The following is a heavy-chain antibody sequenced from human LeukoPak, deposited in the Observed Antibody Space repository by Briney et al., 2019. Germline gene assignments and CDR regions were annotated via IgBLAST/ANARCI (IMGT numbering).Heavy chain of an antibody. D-gene: IGHD6-13*01. CDR3: AKAGSRSWYSFDY. CDR1: GYSFTGYY. Sequence: ASVKVSCKASGYSFTGYYMHWVRQAPGQGLEWMGRIDPNSGGTNYAQKFQGGVTMTRDTSISTIYVELSGLTSDDTAVYYCAKAGSRSWYSFDYWGQGTLVTVSS. CDR2: IDPNSGGT. V-gene: IGHV1-2*06. J-gene: IGHJ4*02.